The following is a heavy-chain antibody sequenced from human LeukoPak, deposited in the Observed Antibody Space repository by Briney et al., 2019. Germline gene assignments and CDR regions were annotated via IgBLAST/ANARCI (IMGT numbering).Heavy chain of an antibody. Sequence: SGTPFPTCTVSGGSLSSYYLSWVRQPPRKGLEWVGYIYYSGSTNYNPSLKSRVTISVDTSKNQFSLKLSSVTAADTAVYYCARGRGSSSSIWFDPWGQGTLVTVSS. CDR2: IYYSGST. D-gene: IGHD6-6*01. CDR3: ARGRGSSSSIWFDP. J-gene: IGHJ5*02. V-gene: IGHV4-59*01. CDR1: GGSLSSYY.